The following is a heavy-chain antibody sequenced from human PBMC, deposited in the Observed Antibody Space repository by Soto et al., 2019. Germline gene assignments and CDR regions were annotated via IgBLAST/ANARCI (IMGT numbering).Heavy chain of an antibody. Sequence: SETLSLTCTVSGGSISSGGYYWSWIRQHPGKGLEWIGYIYYSGSTYYNPSLKSRVTISVDTSKNKFSLKLSSVTAADTAVYYCASQYGSGSYPTYYYFDYWGQGTLVAVSS. V-gene: IGHV4-31*03. CDR1: GGSISSGGYY. J-gene: IGHJ4*02. D-gene: IGHD3-10*01. CDR2: IYYSGST. CDR3: ASQYGSGSYPTYYYFDY.